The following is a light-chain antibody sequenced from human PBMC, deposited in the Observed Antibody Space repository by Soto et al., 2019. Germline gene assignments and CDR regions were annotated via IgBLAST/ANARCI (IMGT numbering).Light chain of an antibody. CDR2: QVT. V-gene: IGLV2-14*01. CDR1: SIDFAIYNY. CDR3: SSYTDSSNYV. J-gene: IGLJ1*01. Sequence: QSVLTQPASVSGSPGQSITISCTGTSIDFAIYNYVSWYQQHPGKAPKLMIYQVTNRPSGVSNRFSGSRSGNTASLTISGLHAEDEADYYCSSYTDSSNYVFGTGTKVTVL.